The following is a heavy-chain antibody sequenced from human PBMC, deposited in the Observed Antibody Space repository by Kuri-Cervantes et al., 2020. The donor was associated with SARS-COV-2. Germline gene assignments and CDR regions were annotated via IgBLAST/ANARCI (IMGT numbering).Heavy chain of an antibody. Sequence: GESLKISCAASGSTFSGHWIHWVRQAPGKGLVWVSRINPDGSYTNNADSVKGRFTLSRDNAKNMLFLQMNSLRSEDTAVYYCTRPPRYSSGWQPFDYWGQGTLVTVSS. CDR2: INPDGSYT. CDR3: TRPPRYSSGWQPFDY. CDR1: GSTFSGHW. J-gene: IGHJ4*02. V-gene: IGHV3-74*01. D-gene: IGHD6-19*01.